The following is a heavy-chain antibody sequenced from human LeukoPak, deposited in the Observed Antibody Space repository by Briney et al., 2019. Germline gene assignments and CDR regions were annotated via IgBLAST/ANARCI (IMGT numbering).Heavy chain of an antibody. Sequence: GGSLRLSCAASGFTFRSYAMNWVRQAPGKGLEWVSVISGSGDTTNYADSVKGRFTISRDNSKNTLYLQMNSLRAEDTAVCYCAKSITMIVVVVGNAFDIWGQGTMVTVSS. CDR2: ISGSGDTT. CDR1: GFTFRSYA. V-gene: IGHV3-23*01. CDR3: AKSITMIVVVVGNAFDI. D-gene: IGHD3-22*01. J-gene: IGHJ3*02.